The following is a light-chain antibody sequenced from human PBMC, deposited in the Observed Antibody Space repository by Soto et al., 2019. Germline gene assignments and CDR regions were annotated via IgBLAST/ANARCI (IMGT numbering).Light chain of an antibody. CDR3: NSYTSKSTGV. J-gene: IGLJ1*01. V-gene: IGLV2-14*02. CDR1: SSDIGIYNL. CDR2: EVS. Sequence: QSALTQPASVSGSPGQSITISCTGTSSDIGIYNLVSWYQQHPGKAPKLIIYEVSNRPSGVSNRFSGSKSGNTASLTISGLRAEDEADYYCNSYTSKSTGVFGTGTKLTVL.